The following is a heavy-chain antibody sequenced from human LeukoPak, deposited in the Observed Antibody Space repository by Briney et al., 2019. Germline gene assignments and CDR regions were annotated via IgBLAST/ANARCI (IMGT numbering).Heavy chain of an antibody. V-gene: IGHV1-18*01. D-gene: IGHD3-10*01. Sequence: ASVKVSCKASGYTFTSYGISWVRQAPGQGLEWMGWISAYNGNTNYAQKLQGRVTMTTDTSTSTAYMELRSLRSDDTAVYYCARGRLEVRGVIIADPYYWGQGTLVTVSS. J-gene: IGHJ4*02. CDR2: ISAYNGNT. CDR3: ARGRLEVRGVIIADPYY. CDR1: GYTFTSYG.